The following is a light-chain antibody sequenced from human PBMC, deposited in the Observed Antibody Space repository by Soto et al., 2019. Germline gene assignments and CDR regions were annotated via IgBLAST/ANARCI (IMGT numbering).Light chain of an antibody. J-gene: IGKJ4*01. CDR2: WAS. CDR1: QSVLSSSNNKNY. V-gene: IGKV4-1*01. CDR3: QQYYSTPLT. Sequence: DFVMTQSPDSLAVSLGERATINCKSSQSVLSSSNNKNYLAWYQREPGQPPKLLIYWASTRESGVPDRFSGSGSGTDFTLSISSLQLEDVAVYYCQQYYSTPLTFGGGTKVETK.